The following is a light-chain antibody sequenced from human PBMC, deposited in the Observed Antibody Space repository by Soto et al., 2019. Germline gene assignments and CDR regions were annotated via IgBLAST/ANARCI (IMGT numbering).Light chain of an antibody. CDR3: QQSNTWT. J-gene: IGKJ1*01. V-gene: IGKV1-5*03. CDR2: KAS. Sequence: DIQMTQSPSTVSASIGDRVTITCRASQSISNWLAWYQQKPGKAPKLLIYKASSLESGVPSRFSGSGSGTEFTLTISSLQPDDFATYYCQQSNTWTFGQGTKVDIK. CDR1: QSISNW.